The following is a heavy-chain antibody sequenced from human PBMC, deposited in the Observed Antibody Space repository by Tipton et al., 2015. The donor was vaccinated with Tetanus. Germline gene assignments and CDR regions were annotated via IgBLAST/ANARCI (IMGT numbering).Heavy chain of an antibody. CDR2: SWYDGTDK. J-gene: IGHJ4*02. Sequence: SLRLSCAASGFIFSSYGIHWVRQAPGKGLEWVAVSWYDGTDKYYADTVKGRFTISRDNSKNTLYLQINSLRAEDTAVYYCAREAFCIGGSCFSGDFDNWGQGTQVTVSS. V-gene: IGHV3-33*01. CDR3: AREAFCIGGSCFSGDFDN. D-gene: IGHD2-15*01. CDR1: GFIFSSYG.